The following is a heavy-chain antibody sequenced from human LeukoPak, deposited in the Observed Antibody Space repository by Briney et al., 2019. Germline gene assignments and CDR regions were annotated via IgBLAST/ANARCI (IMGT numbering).Heavy chain of an antibody. J-gene: IGHJ4*02. D-gene: IGHD1-26*01. CDR3: AKAYAFVGANYFDY. V-gene: IGHV3-23*01. CDR1: GFTFSTYA. CDR2: ASDTT. Sequence: PGGSLRLSCAASGFTFSTYAMSWVRQAPGEGLEWVSAASDTTYYAESVKGRFTISRDNSKNTLYLQMNNLRAEDAAIYYCAKAYAFVGANYFDYWGQGTLVTVSS.